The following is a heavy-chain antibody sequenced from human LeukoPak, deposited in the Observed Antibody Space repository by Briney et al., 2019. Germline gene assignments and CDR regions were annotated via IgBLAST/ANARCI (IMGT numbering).Heavy chain of an antibody. CDR2: INHSGST. Sequence: SETLSLTCAVYGGSFSGYYWSWIRQPPGKGLGWIGEINHSGSTNYNPSLKSRVTISVDTSKNQFSLKLSSVTAADTAVYYCARGPGQWLVLDYWGQGTLVTVSS. V-gene: IGHV4-34*01. D-gene: IGHD6-19*01. J-gene: IGHJ4*02. CDR1: GGSFSGYY. CDR3: ARGPGQWLVLDY.